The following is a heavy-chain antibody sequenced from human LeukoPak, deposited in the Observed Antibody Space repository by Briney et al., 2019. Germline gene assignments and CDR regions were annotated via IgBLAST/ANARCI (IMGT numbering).Heavy chain of an antibody. Sequence: GGSLRLSCAASGFTFSSYSMNWVRQAPGKGLEWVSYISSSSSSTIYYADSVKGRFTISRDNAKNSLYLQMNSLRAEDTAVYYCARSAYSSSWYVDYWGQGTLVTVSS. D-gene: IGHD6-13*01. CDR2: ISSSSSSTI. V-gene: IGHV3-48*04. J-gene: IGHJ4*02. CDR3: ARSAYSSSWYVDY. CDR1: GFTFSSYS.